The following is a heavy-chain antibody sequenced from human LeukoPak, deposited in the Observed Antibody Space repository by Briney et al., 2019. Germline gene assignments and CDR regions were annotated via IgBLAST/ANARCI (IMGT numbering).Heavy chain of an antibody. CDR1: GFTFSNAW. V-gene: IGHV3-15*01. J-gene: IGHJ4*02. CDR3: TTAVADY. Sequence: GGSLRLSCAASGFTFSNAWMSWVRQAPGKGLEWFGRIKSKTDGGTTDYAAPVKGRFTISRDDSKNTLYLQMNSLKTEGTAVYYCTTAVADYWGQGTLVTVSS. CDR2: IKSKTDGGTT. D-gene: IGHD6-19*01.